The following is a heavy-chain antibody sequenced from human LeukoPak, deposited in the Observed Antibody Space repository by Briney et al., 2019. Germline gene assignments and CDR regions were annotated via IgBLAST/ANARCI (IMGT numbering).Heavy chain of an antibody. CDR2: IREDGSEK. J-gene: IGHJ6*02. D-gene: IGHD3-3*01. Sequence: GGSLRLSCAGSGFTFSSHWMNWVRQAPGKGLEWVASIREDGSEKHYVDSVSGRFTISRDNAKNSLHLQMSSLRAEDTAVYYCARRGITISGVLVYHYSGLDVWGQGTTVTVSS. CDR3: ARRGITISGVLVYHYSGLDV. CDR1: GFTFSSHW. V-gene: IGHV3-7*01.